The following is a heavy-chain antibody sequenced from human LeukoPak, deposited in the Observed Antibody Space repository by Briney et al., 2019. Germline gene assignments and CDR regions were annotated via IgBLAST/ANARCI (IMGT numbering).Heavy chain of an antibody. Sequence: GASVKVSCKASGYTFTSYALNWVRQAPGQGLEWMGWMKPNSDKTGYAQKFQGRVTMTRDTSIGTAYMELSSLTSEDTAVYYCARQSLDYYETLDAFDIWGQGTVVTVSS. CDR3: ARQSLDYYETLDAFDI. CDR1: GYTFTSYA. D-gene: IGHD3-22*01. J-gene: IGHJ3*02. V-gene: IGHV1-8*01. CDR2: MKPNSDKT.